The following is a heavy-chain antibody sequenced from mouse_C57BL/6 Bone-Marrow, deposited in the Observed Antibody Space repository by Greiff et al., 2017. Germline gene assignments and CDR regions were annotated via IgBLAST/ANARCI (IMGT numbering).Heavy chain of an antibody. D-gene: IGHD4-1*01. CDR1: GFTFSSYG. J-gene: IGHJ3*01. Sequence: DVKLVESGGDLVKPGGSLKLSCAASGFTFSSYGMSWVRQTPDKRLEWVATISSGGSYTYYPDSVKGRFTISRDNAKNTLYLQMSGLKSEDTAMYYCARLSWAWFAYWGQGTLVTVSA. CDR3: ARLSWAWFAY. CDR2: ISSGGSYT. V-gene: IGHV5-6*02.